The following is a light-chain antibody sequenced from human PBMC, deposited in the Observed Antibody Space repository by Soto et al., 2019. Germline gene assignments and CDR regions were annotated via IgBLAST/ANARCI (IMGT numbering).Light chain of an antibody. CDR3: SSYAGSNNV. V-gene: IGLV2-8*01. Sequence: QSVLTQPPSASGSPGQSVTISCTGTSSDVGGYNYVSWYQQHPGKAPKLMIYEVSKRPSGVPDRFSGSKSGNTASLTVSGLRAEDEADYYCSSYAGSNNVFGTGTKVTVL. J-gene: IGLJ1*01. CDR1: SSDVGGYNY. CDR2: EVS.